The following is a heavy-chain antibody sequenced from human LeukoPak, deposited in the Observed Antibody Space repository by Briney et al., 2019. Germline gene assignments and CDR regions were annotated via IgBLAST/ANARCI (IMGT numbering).Heavy chain of an antibody. V-gene: IGHV3-23*01. CDR1: GFTFSSYA. CDR2: ISGSGGST. D-gene: IGHD6-19*01. CDR3: AKAVAGTYYYGMDV. J-gene: IGHJ6*02. Sequence: GGSLRLSCAAPGFTFSSYAMSWVRQAPGKGLEWVSAISGSGGSTYYADSVKGRFTISRDNSKNTLYLQMNSLRAEDTAVYYCAKAVAGTYYYGMDVWGQGTTVTVSS.